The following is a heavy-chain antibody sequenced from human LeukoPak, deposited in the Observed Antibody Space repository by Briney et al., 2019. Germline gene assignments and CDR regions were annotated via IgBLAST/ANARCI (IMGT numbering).Heavy chain of an antibody. CDR3: AKDRQMVYYYDSSGYPNEAFDI. CDR1: GFTFDDYA. J-gene: IGHJ3*02. D-gene: IGHD3-22*01. V-gene: IGHV3-43*02. CDR2: ISGDGGNT. Sequence: PGGSLRLSCAASGFTFDDYAMHWVRHAPGKRLEWLSLISGDGGNTYYADSVKGRFTISRDNAKNSLYLQMNSLRAEDTAVYHCAKDRQMVYYYDSSGYPNEAFDIWGQGTMVTVSS.